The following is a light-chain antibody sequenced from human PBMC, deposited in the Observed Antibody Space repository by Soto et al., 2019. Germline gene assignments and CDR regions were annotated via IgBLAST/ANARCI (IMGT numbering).Light chain of an antibody. CDR2: AAS. V-gene: IGKV1-39*01. J-gene: IGKJ1*01. CDR1: QSISSY. CDR3: QQSYSIPWT. Sequence: DIQMTQSPSSLSASVGDRVTITCRASQSISSYLNWYQQKPGKAPKLLMYAASSLKSGVPSRFRGSGSGTDFTLTISSLQPEDFATYYCQQSYSIPWTFGQGTKVDIK.